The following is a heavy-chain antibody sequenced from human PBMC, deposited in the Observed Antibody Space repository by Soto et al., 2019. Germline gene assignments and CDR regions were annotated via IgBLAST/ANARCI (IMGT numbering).Heavy chain of an antibody. Sequence: SQTLSLTCAISGDSVSSNSADWNWIRQSPSRGLEWLGSTYYRSKWYNDYAVSVKSRITINPDTSKNQFSLQLNSVTPEDTALYYCARSPLNEYAFDIWGQGTMVTVSS. CDR1: GDSVSSNSAD. CDR3: ARSPLNEYAFDI. J-gene: IGHJ3*02. D-gene: IGHD1-1*01. V-gene: IGHV6-1*01. CDR2: TYYRSKWYN.